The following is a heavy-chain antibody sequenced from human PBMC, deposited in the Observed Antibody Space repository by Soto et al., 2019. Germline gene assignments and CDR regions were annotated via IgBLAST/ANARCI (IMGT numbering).Heavy chain of an antibody. CDR2: VSGTGDST. D-gene: IGHD3-10*01. Sequence: EVHLLESGGGLVPPGGSLRLSCAASGFTVTSYAMSWVRQAPGKGLEWVSLVSGTGDSTHYANSVRGRFTISRDDSKATLYLQMSGLRAEDTAVYYCAKDNGNYGSGTFSHWGQGTLGTVSA. V-gene: IGHV3-23*01. CDR3: AKDNGNYGSGTFSH. J-gene: IGHJ4*02. CDR1: GFTVTSYA.